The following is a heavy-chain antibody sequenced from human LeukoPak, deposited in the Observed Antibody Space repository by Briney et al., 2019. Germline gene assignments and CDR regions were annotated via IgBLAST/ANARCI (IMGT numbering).Heavy chain of an antibody. CDR3: ARSRSSGYYYDDAFDI. Sequence: ASVKVSCKASGYTFTSYGISWVRQAPGQGLEWMGWISDYNGNTNFTQKLQGRVTMTTDTSTSTAYMELRSLRSDDTAVYYCARSRSSGYYYDDAFDIWGQGTMVTLSS. V-gene: IGHV1-18*01. CDR1: GYTFTSYG. J-gene: IGHJ3*02. D-gene: IGHD3-22*01. CDR2: ISDYNGNT.